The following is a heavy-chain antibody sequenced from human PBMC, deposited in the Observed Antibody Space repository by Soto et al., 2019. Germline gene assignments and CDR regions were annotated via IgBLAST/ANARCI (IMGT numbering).Heavy chain of an antibody. Sequence: ASVKVSCKTSGYSFTSNAITWVRQAPGQGLEWMGWINPNSGGTNYAQKFQGRVTMTRDTSISTAYMELSRLRSDDTAVYYCARSRLEAYYFDYWGQGTLVTVSS. V-gene: IGHV1-2*02. CDR1: GYSFTSNA. CDR2: INPNSGGT. CDR3: ARSRLEAYYFDY. D-gene: IGHD1-1*01. J-gene: IGHJ4*02.